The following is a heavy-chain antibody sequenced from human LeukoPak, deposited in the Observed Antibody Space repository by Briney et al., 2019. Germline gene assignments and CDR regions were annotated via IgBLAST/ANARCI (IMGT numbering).Heavy chain of an antibody. CDR3: ARLPGFWSGYVYWYFDL. J-gene: IGHJ2*01. CDR2: IYYSGST. CDR1: GGSISSSSYY. D-gene: IGHD3-3*01. Sequence: SETLSLTCTVSGGSISSSSYYWGWIRQPPGKGLEWIGSIYYSGSTYYNPSLKSRVTISVDTSKNQSSLKLSSVTAADTAVYYCARLPGFWSGYVYWYFDLWGRGTLVTVSS. V-gene: IGHV4-39*01.